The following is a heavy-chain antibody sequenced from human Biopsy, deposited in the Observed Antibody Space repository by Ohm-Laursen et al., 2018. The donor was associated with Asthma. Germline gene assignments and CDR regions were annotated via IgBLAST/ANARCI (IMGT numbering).Heavy chain of an antibody. CDR3: ARHQEAASYHYDGSIVY. CDR2: MYYSGSA. D-gene: IGHD3-22*01. Sequence: GTLSLTCSVSGGAIRTSGYYWGWIRQPPGKGLEWIGSMYYSGSAYYNPSLESRVTISVDTSKNQFSLKLSSVTAADTAVYFCARHQEAASYHYDGSIVYWGQGIPVTVSS. J-gene: IGHJ4*02. V-gene: IGHV4-39*01. CDR1: GGAIRTSGYY.